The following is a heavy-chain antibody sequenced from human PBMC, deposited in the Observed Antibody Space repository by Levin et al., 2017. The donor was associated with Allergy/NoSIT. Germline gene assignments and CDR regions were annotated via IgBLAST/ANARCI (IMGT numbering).Heavy chain of an antibody. D-gene: IGHD2-2*01. Sequence: SETLSLTCSVSGDSISSSNSYWSWIRQPPGKGLEWIGNIYYTGSTYDNPSLRSRITMSVDTSKNQFSLRPSSVTVTDTAVYYCARLVSRGYCSSTSCYGAFDHWGQGTLVTVSS. CDR1: GDSISSSNSY. V-gene: IGHV4-39*01. J-gene: IGHJ4*02. CDR3: ARLVSRGYCSSTSCYGAFDH. CDR2: IYYTGST.